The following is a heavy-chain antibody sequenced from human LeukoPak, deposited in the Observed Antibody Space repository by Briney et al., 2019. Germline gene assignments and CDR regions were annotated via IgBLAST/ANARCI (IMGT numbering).Heavy chain of an antibody. CDR2: IYYSGST. V-gene: IGHV4-39*01. CDR1: GVSISSSSYY. Sequence: PSETLSLTCTVSGVSISSSSYYWGWIRQPPGKGLEWIGSIYYSGSTYYNPSLKSRVTISVDTSKNQFSLKLSSVTAADTAVYYCARLKDSSSWLRGWFDPWGQGTLVTVSS. CDR3: ARLKDSSSWLRGWFDP. J-gene: IGHJ5*02. D-gene: IGHD6-13*01.